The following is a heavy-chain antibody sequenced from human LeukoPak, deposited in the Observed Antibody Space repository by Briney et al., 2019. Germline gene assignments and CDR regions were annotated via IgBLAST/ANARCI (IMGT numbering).Heavy chain of an antibody. CDR2: ISAYNGNT. D-gene: IGHD3-9*01. CDR3: ARLTPGILTGYTDY. J-gene: IGHJ4*02. V-gene: IGHV1-18*01. Sequence: ASVKVSCKASGYTFTSYGISWVRQAPGQGLEWMGWISAYNGNTNYAQKLQGRVTMTTDTSTSTAYMELRSLRSDDTAVYYCARLTPGILTGYTDYWGQGTLVTVSS. CDR1: GYTFTSYG.